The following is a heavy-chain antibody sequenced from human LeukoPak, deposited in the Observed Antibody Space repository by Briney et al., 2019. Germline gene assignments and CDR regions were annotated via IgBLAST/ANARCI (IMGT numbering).Heavy chain of an antibody. Sequence: ASVKVSCKASGYTFTSYGISWVRQAPRQGLEWMGWISAYNGNTNYAQKLQGRVTMTTDTSTSTAYMELRSLRSDDTAVYYCARDPDSRGAFDIWGQGTMVTVSS. D-gene: IGHD1-14*01. V-gene: IGHV1-18*04. J-gene: IGHJ3*02. CDR2: ISAYNGNT. CDR3: ARDPDSRGAFDI. CDR1: GYTFTSYG.